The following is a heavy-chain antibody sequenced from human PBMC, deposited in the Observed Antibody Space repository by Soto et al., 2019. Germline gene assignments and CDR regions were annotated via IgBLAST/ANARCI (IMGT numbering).Heavy chain of an antibody. Sequence: GSLRLSCAAFGLTVSGKKYISWVRQAAGKGPEWVSALYDVDGTYYADSVKGRFTTSIDTSRTIVYLQMNSLRLDDTDVYFCAASPLPVPSYDIWGQGTMVTVSS. CDR1: GLTVSGKKY. J-gene: IGHJ3*02. D-gene: IGHD3-16*01. V-gene: IGHV3-53*01. CDR3: AASPLPVPSYDI. CDR2: LYDVDGT.